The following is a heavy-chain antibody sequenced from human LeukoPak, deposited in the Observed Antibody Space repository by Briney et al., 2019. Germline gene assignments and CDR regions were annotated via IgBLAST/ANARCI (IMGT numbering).Heavy chain of an antibody. CDR3: AKPHFDD. J-gene: IGHJ4*02. V-gene: IGHV3-30*04. Sequence: GGSLRLSWAASGFTFSSYAMHWVRQAPGKGLEWVAVISYDGSNKYYADSVKGRFTISRDNSKNTLYLQMNSLRAGDTAVYYCAKPHFDDWGQGTLVTVSS. CDR1: GFTFSSYA. CDR2: ISYDGSNK.